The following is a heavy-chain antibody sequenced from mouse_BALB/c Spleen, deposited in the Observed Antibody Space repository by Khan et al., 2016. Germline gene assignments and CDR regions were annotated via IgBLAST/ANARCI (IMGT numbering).Heavy chain of an antibody. V-gene: IGHV14-3*02. Sequence: VRLQQSGAELVKPGASVKLSCTASGFNIKDTYMHWVKQRPEQGLEWIGRIDPANGNTKYDPKFQGKATITAATSTHTAYLQLSSLTSEDTAVYYCARSPYDYDVGFAYWGQGTLVTVSA. D-gene: IGHD2-4*01. CDR2: IDPANGNT. CDR3: ARSPYDYDVGFAY. J-gene: IGHJ3*01. CDR1: GFNIKDTY.